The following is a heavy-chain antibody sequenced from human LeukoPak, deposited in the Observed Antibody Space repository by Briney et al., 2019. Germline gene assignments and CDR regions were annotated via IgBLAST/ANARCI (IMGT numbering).Heavy chain of an antibody. CDR2: ISSSSGYI. D-gene: IGHD3-10*01. CDR3: ARDSSGTDI. CDR1: GFTFSSYS. J-gene: IGHJ3*02. Sequence: GGSLRLSCAASGFTFSSYSMNWVRQAPGKGLEWVSFISSSSGYIYYADSVKGRFTISRDNAKNSLHLQMNSLRAEDTAVYYCARDSSGTDIWGPGTMVTVSS. V-gene: IGHV3-21*01.